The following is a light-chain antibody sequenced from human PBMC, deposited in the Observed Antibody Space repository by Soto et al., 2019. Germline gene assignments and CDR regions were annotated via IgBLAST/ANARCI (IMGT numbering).Light chain of an antibody. Sequence: EMVLTQSPATLSLSPGERATLSCRASQSVSSYLAWYQQKPGQAPRLLIYDASNRATGIPARFSGSGSGTDFTLTISSLEPQDFAVYYCKQRSNWPLTFGGGTKV. J-gene: IGKJ4*01. CDR2: DAS. V-gene: IGKV3-11*01. CDR3: KQRSNWPLT. CDR1: QSVSSY.